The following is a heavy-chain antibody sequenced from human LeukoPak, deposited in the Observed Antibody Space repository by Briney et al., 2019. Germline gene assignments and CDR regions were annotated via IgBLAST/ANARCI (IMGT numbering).Heavy chain of an antibody. V-gene: IGHV4-39*07. CDR1: GGSISSSSYY. Sequence: SETLSLTCTVSGGSISSSSYYWGWIRQPPGKGLEWIGSIYYSGSTYYNPSLKSRVTISVDTSKNQFSLKLSSVTAADTAAYYCARVLYFDWLLSNNWFDPWGQGTLVTVSS. CDR3: ARVLYFDWLLSNNWFDP. D-gene: IGHD3-9*01. CDR2: IYYSGST. J-gene: IGHJ5*02.